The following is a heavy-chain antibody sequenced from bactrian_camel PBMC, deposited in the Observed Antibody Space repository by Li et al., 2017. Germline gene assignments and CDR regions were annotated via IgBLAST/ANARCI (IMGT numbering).Heavy chain of an antibody. CDR1: GFTASSYC. CDR3: ALGRWNLRPLDDREYNV. J-gene: IGHJ4*01. V-gene: IGHV3S25*01. D-gene: IGHD1*01. Sequence: QLVESGGDSVQAGGSLNVSCVYSGFTASSYCLAWFRKSPGMERDWVATDSGVGTTYYGDSVKGQFAISRDNAKNTVYLQMNSLRPDDTAMYYCALGRWNLRPLDDREYNVWGQGTQVTVS. CDR2: DSGVGTT.